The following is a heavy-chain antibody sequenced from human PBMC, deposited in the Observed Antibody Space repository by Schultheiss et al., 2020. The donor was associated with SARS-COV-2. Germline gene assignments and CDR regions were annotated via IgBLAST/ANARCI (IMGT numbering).Heavy chain of an antibody. Sequence: GGSLRLSCAASGFTFSSYAMSWVRQAPGMGLEWVSGINWNGGSTGYADSVKGRFTISRDNAKNSLYLQMNSLRAEDTALYYCARATTVTVSFDYWGQGTLVTVSS. J-gene: IGHJ4*02. CDR1: GFTFSSYA. CDR3: ARATTVTVSFDY. D-gene: IGHD4-17*01. V-gene: IGHV3-20*04. CDR2: INWNGGST.